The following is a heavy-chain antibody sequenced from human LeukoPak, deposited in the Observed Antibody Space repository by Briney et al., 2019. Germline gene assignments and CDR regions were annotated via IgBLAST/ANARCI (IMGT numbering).Heavy chain of an antibody. D-gene: IGHD3-10*01. CDR2: IYSGGST. V-gene: IGHV3-66*01. J-gene: IGHJ4*02. CDR3: ARDDETHGSGSYDY. Sequence: GGSVRLSCGASGFTVSSNYMSGVRQARGKGLEWVSVIYSGGSTYYADSVKGRFTISRDNSKNTLYLQMNSLRAEDTAVYYCARDDETHGSGSYDYWGQGTLVTVSP. CDR1: GFTVSSNY.